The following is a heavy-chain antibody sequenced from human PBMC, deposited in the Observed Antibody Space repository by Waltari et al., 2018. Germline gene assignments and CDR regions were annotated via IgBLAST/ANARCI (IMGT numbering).Heavy chain of an antibody. V-gene: IGHV1-2*02. D-gene: IGHD2-15*01. CDR3: ARALRRGPWWLPLI. Sequence: QVQLVQSGAEVKKPGASVKVSCKASGYTFTGYYMHWVRQAPGQGIEWMGWINPNSGGTNNAQKFQGRVTMTRDTSISTAYMELSRLRSDDTAVYYCARALRRGPWWLPLIWGQGTLVTVSS. J-gene: IGHJ4*02. CDR2: INPNSGGT. CDR1: GYTFTGYY.